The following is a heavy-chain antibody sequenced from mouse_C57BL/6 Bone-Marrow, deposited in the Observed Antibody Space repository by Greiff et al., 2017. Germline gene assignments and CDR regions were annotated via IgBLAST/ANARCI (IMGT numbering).Heavy chain of an antibody. Sequence: QVHVKQPGAELVRPGASVTLSCKASGYTFTDYEMHWVKQTPVHGLEWIGAIDPDTGGTAYNQKFKGKAILTVDKSSSTAYMELRSLTSEDSAVYYCTNDGYYDYAMDYWGQGTSVTVSS. CDR1: GYTFTDYE. J-gene: IGHJ4*01. CDR2: IDPDTGGT. D-gene: IGHD2-3*01. V-gene: IGHV1-15*01. CDR3: TNDGYYDYAMDY.